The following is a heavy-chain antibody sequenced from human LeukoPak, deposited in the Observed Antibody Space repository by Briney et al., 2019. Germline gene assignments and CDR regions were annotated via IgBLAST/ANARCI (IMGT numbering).Heavy chain of an antibody. V-gene: IGHV3-23*01. Sequence: PGGSLRLSCAASGFTFSSHAMSWVRQAPGKGLEWVSAISGSGGSTYYADSVKGRFTISRDNSKNTLYLQMNSLRAEDTAVYYCAKVVGTIFGVVTLADFDYWGQGTLVTVSS. CDR3: AKVVGTIFGVVTLADFDY. CDR1: GFTFSSHA. CDR2: ISGSGGST. J-gene: IGHJ4*02. D-gene: IGHD3-3*01.